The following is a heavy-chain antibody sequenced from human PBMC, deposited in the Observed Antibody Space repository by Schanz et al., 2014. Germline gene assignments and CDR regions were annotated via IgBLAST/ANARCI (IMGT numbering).Heavy chain of an antibody. D-gene: IGHD2-21*01. Sequence: EVQMLESGGGLVQPGGSLRLSCVASGFTFRRYGMSWVRQAPGKGLEWVSVIAGDGGGPNYVDSVKGRFTISRDNSDNTLYLQMNSLRAEDTAVYYCAKGQLLSYYFDYRGQGTLVTVSS. V-gene: IGHV3-23*01. CDR1: GFTFRRYG. CDR2: IAGDGGGP. J-gene: IGHJ4*02. CDR3: AKGQLLSYYFDY.